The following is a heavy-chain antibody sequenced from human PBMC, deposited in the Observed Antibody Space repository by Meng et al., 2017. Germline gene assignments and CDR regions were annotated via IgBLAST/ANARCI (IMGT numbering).Heavy chain of an antibody. D-gene: IGHD2-15*01. CDR2: ISAYNGNT. CDR3: ARSSPPPVDIVVVVAATLLYYGMDV. CDR1: GYTFTSYG. J-gene: IGHJ6*02. V-gene: IGHV1-18*01. Sequence: ASVKVSCKASGYTFTSYGISWVRQAPGQGLEWMGWISAYNGNTNYAQKFQGRVTITADESTSTAYMELSSLRSEDTAVYYCARSSPPPVDIVVVVAATLLYYGMDVWGQGTTVTVSS.